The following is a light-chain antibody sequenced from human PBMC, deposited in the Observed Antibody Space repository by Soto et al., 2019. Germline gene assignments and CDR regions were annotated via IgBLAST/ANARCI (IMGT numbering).Light chain of an antibody. CDR1: QSISSY. J-gene: IGKJ2*03. CDR3: QHSYGTPYS. Sequence: DIQMTQSPSSLSASVGDRVTITCRASQSISSYLNWYQQRPGKAPNLLIHAASSLQSGVPSRFSRSRSGTHFTLTITSLQAEDFATYFCQHSYGTPYSFGQGPNLEIK. V-gene: IGKV1-39*01. CDR2: AAS.